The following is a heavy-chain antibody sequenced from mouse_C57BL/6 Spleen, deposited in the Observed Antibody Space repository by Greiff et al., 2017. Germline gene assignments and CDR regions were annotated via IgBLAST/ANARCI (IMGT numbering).Heavy chain of an antibody. V-gene: IGHV5-4*03. Sequence: EVKVVESGGGLVKPGGSLKLSCAASGFTFSSYAMSWVRQTPEKRLEWVATISDGGSYTYYPDNVKGRFTISRDKAKNNLYLQMSHLKSEDTAMYYCARIYYYGSSPYWYFDVWGTGTTVTVSS. CDR1: GFTFSSYA. D-gene: IGHD1-1*01. CDR3: ARIYYYGSSPYWYFDV. J-gene: IGHJ1*03. CDR2: ISDGGSYT.